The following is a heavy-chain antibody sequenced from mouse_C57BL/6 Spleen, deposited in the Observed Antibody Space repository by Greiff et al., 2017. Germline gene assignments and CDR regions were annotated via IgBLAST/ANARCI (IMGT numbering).Heavy chain of an antibody. Sequence: VQLQQPGAELVRPGTSVKLSCKASGYTFTSYWMHWVKQRPGQGLEWIGVIDPSDSYTNYNQKFKGKATLTVDTSSSTSYMKLSSLTSEDSAVYYCARGDYGSSLSGWGTGTTVTVAS. CDR2: IDPSDSYT. J-gene: IGHJ1*03. CDR3: ARGDYGSSLSG. CDR1: GYTFTSYW. V-gene: IGHV1-59*01. D-gene: IGHD1-1*01.